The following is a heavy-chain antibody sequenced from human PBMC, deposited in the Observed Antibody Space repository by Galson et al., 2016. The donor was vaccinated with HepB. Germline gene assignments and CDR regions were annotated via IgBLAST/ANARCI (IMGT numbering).Heavy chain of an antibody. CDR3: ARLIASPWNDYYYYGMDV. CDR1: GFAFSNYT. J-gene: IGHJ6*04. Sequence: SLRLSCAASGFAFSNYTIHWVRQAPGKGLEWLAVISNDGSNKYYADSVKGRFTISRDNSKNTLYLQMNSLRAEDTAVYYCARLIASPWNDYYYYGMDVWGKGTTVTVSS. V-gene: IGHV3-30-3*01. D-gene: IGHD3-16*01. CDR2: ISNDGSNK.